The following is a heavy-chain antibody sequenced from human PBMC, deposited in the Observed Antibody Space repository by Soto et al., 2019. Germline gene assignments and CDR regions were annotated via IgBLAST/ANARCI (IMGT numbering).Heavy chain of an antibody. J-gene: IGHJ6*03. Sequence: GGSLRLSCAASGFTFSSYSMNWVRQAPGKGLEWVSYISSSSSTIYYADSVKGRFTISRDNAKNSLYLQMNSLRAEDTAVYYCARDLGYSNHDEVDVWGKGTTVTVSS. CDR1: GFTFSSYS. CDR2: ISSSSSTI. D-gene: IGHD4-4*01. V-gene: IGHV3-48*01. CDR3: ARDLGYSNHDEVDV.